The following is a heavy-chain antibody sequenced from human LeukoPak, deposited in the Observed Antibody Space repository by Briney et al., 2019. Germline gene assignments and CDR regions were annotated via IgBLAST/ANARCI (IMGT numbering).Heavy chain of an antibody. CDR2: INPNSGGT. V-gene: IGHV1-2*02. J-gene: IGHJ3*02. CDR3: ATLYCSSTSCCGAFDI. D-gene: IGHD2-2*01. Sequence: ASVKVSCKASGYTFTGYYMHWVRQAPGQGLEWMGWINPNSGGTNYAQKFQGRVTMTRDTSISTAHMELSRLRSDDTAVYYCATLYCSSTSCCGAFDIWGQGTMVTVSS. CDR1: GYTFTGYY.